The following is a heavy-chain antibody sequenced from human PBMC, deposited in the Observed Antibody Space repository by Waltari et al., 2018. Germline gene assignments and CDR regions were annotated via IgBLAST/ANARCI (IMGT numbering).Heavy chain of an antibody. J-gene: IGHJ4*02. Sequence: EVQVVECGGDLVRPGGSLRPSCVASGFKFGNYWMNWVRQIPGKGLGWVAKIKGDGSEILYADSVKGRFTISRDNARNTLYVEMNNLRVEDTAVYFCATVRYWGQGTLVTVSS. CDR3: ATVRY. CDR1: GFKFGNYW. V-gene: IGHV3-7*01. CDR2: IKGDGSEI.